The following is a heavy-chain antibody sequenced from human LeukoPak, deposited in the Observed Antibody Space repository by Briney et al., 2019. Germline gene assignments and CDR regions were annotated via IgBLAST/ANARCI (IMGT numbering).Heavy chain of an antibody. CDR3: AKLNRVAIIRGESGFDY. D-gene: IGHD3-10*01. CDR1: GFTFSNYA. CDR2: ISGNGTTT. V-gene: IGHV3-23*01. Sequence: PRGSLRHSCAASGFTFSNYAISWVRQAPGKGLEWVTGISGNGTTTYFADSVKGRFTISRDNSDDTVYLQMNSLRAEDTALYYCAKLNRVAIIRGESGFDYWGQGPLLTLSS. J-gene: IGHJ4*02.